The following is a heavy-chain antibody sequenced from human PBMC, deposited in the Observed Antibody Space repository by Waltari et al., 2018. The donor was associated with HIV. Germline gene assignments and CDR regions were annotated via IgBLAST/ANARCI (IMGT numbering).Heavy chain of an antibody. J-gene: IGHJ2*01. Sequence: QLQLQESGPGLVKPSETLSLTCPVSGGSVSRSCSFWGWIRQPPGKGLGWVGRIYYTGRAYYNPSLKSRVTISVDTSKNQFSLKVTSVTAADTAVYYCARHALRVGAAYWNFDLWGRGTLVTVSS. V-gene: IGHV4-39*01. CDR2: IYYTGRA. CDR3: ARHALRVGAAYWNFDL. CDR1: GGSVSRSCSF. D-gene: IGHD1-26*01.